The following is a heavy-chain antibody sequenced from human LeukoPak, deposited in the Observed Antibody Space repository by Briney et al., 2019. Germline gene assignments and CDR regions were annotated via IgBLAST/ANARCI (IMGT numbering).Heavy chain of an antibody. CDR3: ARGMADYFDY. J-gene: IGHJ4*02. Sequence: GGSLRPSCAASGFTFSSYSMNWVRQAPGKGLEWVSSISSSSYIYYADSVKGRFTISRDNAKNSLYLQMNSLRAEDTAVYYCARGMADYFDYWGQGTLVTVSS. D-gene: IGHD5-24*01. V-gene: IGHV3-21*01. CDR1: GFTFSSYS. CDR2: ISSSSYI.